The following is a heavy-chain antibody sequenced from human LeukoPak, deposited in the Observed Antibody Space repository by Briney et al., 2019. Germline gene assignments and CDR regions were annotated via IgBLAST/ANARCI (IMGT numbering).Heavy chain of an antibody. CDR3: ARDCTNTYCYSYYFDY. D-gene: IGHD2-15*01. J-gene: IGHJ4*02. V-gene: IGHV4-4*07. CDR2: IYTSGST. Sequence: PSETLSLTCTVSGGSISSYYWGWIRQPAGKGLEWIGRIYTSGSTNYNPSLKSRVSISVGKSRNQFSLKLSSVTAADTAVYYCARDCTNTYCYSYYFDYWGQGTLVTVSS. CDR1: GGSISSYY.